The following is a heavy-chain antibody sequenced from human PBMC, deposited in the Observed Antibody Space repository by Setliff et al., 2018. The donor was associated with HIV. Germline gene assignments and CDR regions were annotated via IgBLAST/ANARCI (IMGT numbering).Heavy chain of an antibody. CDR2: INHSGST. CDR3: ARGLPGTYRYSYYYYYMDV. D-gene: IGHD3-16*02. Sequence: PSETLSLTCAVYGGSFSGYYWSWIRQPPGEGLEWIGEINHSGSTNYNPSLKSRVTISIDTSKNQFSLKVSSVTAADTALYYCARGLPGTYRYSYYYYYMDVWDKGTTVTVSS. CDR1: GGSFSGYY. V-gene: IGHV4-34*01. J-gene: IGHJ6*03.